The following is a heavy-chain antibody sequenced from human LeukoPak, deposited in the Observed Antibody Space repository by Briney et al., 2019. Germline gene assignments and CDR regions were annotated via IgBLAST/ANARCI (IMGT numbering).Heavy chain of an antibody. CDR2: IYYTGSYTGTT. D-gene: IGHD1-26*01. J-gene: IGHJ4*02. Sequence: PSETLSLTCIVSGGSISSSSFYWGWIRQPPGKGLEWIGTIYYTGSYTGTTYYNPSLESRVTVSVDTSQNLCSLKLTSVTAADTAIYYCSRESGAFCPFGYWGQGTLVIVPP. CDR3: SRESGAFCPFGY. V-gene: IGHV4-39*07. CDR1: GGSISSSSFY.